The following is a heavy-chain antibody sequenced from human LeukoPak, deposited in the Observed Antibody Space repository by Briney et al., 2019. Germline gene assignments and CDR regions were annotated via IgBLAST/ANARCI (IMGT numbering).Heavy chain of an antibody. Sequence: SETLSLTCTVSGGSISSHYWSWIRQPPGKGLEWIGEINHSGSTNYNPSLKSRVTISIDTSKNQFSLKLSSVTAADTALYYCARGPGTWYYYWGQGTLVTVSS. J-gene: IGHJ4*02. D-gene: IGHD6-13*01. V-gene: IGHV4-34*01. CDR3: ARGPGTWYYY. CDR1: GGSISSHY. CDR2: INHSGST.